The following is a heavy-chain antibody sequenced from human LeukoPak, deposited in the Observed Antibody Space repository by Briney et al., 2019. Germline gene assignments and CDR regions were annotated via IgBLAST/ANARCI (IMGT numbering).Heavy chain of an antibody. CDR1: GLTFSNYA. V-gene: IGHV3-23*01. CDR2: LSGSGGGT. D-gene: IGHD3-10*01. CDR3: AKDRTPYSRSGGYYLGAFDI. Sequence: GGSLRLSCAASGLTFSNYAMTWVRLAPGKGLEWVSSLSGSGGGTGNGGSVKDRFPIFRDNSKNTLYLEMNSLRAEDTAVYYCAKDRTPYSRSGGYYLGAFDIWGQGTLVAVSS. J-gene: IGHJ3*02.